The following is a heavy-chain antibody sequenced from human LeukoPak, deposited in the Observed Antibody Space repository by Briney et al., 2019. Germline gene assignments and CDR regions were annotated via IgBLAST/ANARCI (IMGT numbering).Heavy chain of an antibody. V-gene: IGHV1-3*01. D-gene: IGHD3-22*01. CDR2: INAGNGNT. Sequence: ASVKVSCKASGYTFTSYAMHWVRQAPGQRLEWMGWINAGNGNTKYPQKFQGRVTITRDTSASTAYMELSSLRSEDTAVYYCARELAGDYYDSSGYYPFDYWGQGTLVTVSS. CDR1: GYTFTSYA. J-gene: IGHJ4*02. CDR3: ARELAGDYYDSSGYYPFDY.